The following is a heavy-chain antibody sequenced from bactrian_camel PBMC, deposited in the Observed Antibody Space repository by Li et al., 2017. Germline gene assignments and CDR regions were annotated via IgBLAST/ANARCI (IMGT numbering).Heavy chain of an antibody. CDR3: AAGRAGCPIPPATTYDY. J-gene: IGHJ4*01. D-gene: IGHD3*01. V-gene: IGHV3-3*01. CDR2: IYMIGGST. CDR1: GLDVSRYC. Sequence: QLVESGGGSVQAGGSLTLSCEVSGLDVSRYCLGWFRQAPGKEREGVAMIYMIGGSTYYVDSVEGRFTISQDNAKNTAYLEMNSLKPEDTAMYYCAAGRAGCPIPPATTYDYFAQGTQVTVS.